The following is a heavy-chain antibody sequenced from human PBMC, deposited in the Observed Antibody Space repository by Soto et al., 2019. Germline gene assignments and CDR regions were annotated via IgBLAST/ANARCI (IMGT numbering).Heavy chain of an antibody. Sequence: QVQLQESGPGLVKPSQTLSLTCTVSGGSISSGGYYWSWIRQHPGKGLEWIGYIYYSGSTSYNPSLKSRVTITVDTSKNQFSLKLSSVTAADTAVYYCARDQYQPSFQWPQVARAFDIWGQGTMVTVSS. CDR2: IYYSGST. V-gene: IGHV4-31*03. CDR3: ARDQYQPSFQWPQVARAFDI. CDR1: GGSISSGGYY. J-gene: IGHJ3*02. D-gene: IGHD6-19*01.